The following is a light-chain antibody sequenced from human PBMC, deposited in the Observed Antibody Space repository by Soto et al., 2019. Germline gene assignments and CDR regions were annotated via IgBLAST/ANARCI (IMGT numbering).Light chain of an antibody. J-gene: IGLJ2*01. CDR3: ASWDDRLGAVI. CDR1: TSKIAGTNY. V-gene: IGLV1-47*02. CDR2: SNN. Sequence: QYVLTQPPSASGTPGQRVFISCSGNTSKIAGTNYAYWYQQLPGAAPKLLMHSNNLRPSGVPERISGSKSGTSASLAISGLRSEDEAVYYCASWDDRLGAVIFGGGTKLTVL.